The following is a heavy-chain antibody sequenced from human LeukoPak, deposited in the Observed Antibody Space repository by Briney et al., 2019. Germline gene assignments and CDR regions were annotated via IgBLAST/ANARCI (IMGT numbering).Heavy chain of an antibody. CDR3: ARICISNSCQADS. J-gene: IGHJ4*02. CDR2: ISYSGST. V-gene: IGHV4-39*01. CDR1: GGSISSSSYY. Sequence: PSETLSLTCTVSGGSISSSSYYWGWIRQFPGKGLEWIGSISYSGSTYYNPSLKSRVTMFVDTSQNQFSLKLRSVTAADTAVYYCARICISNSCQADSWGQGTLVTVSS. D-gene: IGHD2-2*01.